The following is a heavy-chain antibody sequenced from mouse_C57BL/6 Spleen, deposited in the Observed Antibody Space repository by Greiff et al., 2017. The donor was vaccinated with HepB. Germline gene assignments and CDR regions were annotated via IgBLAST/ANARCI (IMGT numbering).Heavy chain of an antibody. CDR1: GYTFTSYW. D-gene: IGHD2-1*01. J-gene: IGHJ4*01. CDR2: IDPSDSYT. V-gene: IGHV1-59*01. Sequence: QVQLQQPGAELVRPGTSVKLSCKASGYTFTSYWMHWVKQRPGQGLEWIGVIDPSDSYTNYNQKFKGKATLTVDTSSSTAYMQLSGLTSEDSAVYYCANYYYGNYAYAMDYWGQGTSVTVSS. CDR3: ANYYYGNYAYAMDY.